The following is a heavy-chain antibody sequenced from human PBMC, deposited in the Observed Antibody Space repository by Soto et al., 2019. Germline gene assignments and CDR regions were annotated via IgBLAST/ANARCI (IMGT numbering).Heavy chain of an antibody. CDR1: GGSINGYY. CDR3: ATDCGGCTFDY. Sequence: QVQLQESGPGLVKPSETLSLTCTVSGGSINGYYWSWIRQPPGKGLEWIGYISYSGSTNYNPSLNSRVAISLDTSKNQFSLKLSSATAADTAVYYCATDCGGCTFDYWGQGTLVTVSS. CDR2: ISYSGST. D-gene: IGHD2-21*01. V-gene: IGHV4-59*12. J-gene: IGHJ4*02.